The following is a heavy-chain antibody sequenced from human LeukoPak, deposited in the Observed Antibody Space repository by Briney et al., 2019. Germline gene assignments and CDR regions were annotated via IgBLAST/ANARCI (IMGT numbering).Heavy chain of an antibody. J-gene: IGHJ1*01. Sequence: PSETVSLTCSVSGDSVSRSDSYWDWIRQPPGKGLEWIGTIYYSGRTYYSPSLKSRVTMSVDPSNNQFSLTLRPVTAADTAVYYCARRRYYDGSGYLEWGQGTLLSVSS. CDR2: IYYSGRT. CDR1: GDSVSRSDSY. V-gene: IGHV4-39*01. CDR3: ARRRYYDGSGYLE. D-gene: IGHD3-22*01.